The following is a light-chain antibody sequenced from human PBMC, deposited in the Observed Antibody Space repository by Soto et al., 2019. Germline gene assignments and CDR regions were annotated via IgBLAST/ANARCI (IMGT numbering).Light chain of an antibody. CDR1: QSISSW. Sequence: DIQMTQSPSTLSASVGDRVTITCRASQSISSWLAWYQQKPGKAPKLLIYDASSLESGVPSRFSGSGSGTEFTLYISSLQPDDFATYYGQQYNSYSTWTFGQGTKVEIK. V-gene: IGKV1-5*01. CDR3: QQYNSYSTWT. CDR2: DAS. J-gene: IGKJ1*01.